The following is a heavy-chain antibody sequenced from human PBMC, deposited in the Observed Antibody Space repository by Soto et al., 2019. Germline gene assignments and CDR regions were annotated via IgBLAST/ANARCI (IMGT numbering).Heavy chain of an antibody. CDR3: ARDRLPDIVVVVAATYWYFDL. J-gene: IGHJ2*01. Sequence: EVQLVESGGGLVKPGGSLGHSCAASGFTFSSYSMNWVRQAPGKGLEWVSSISSSSSYIYYADSVKGRFTISRDNAKNSLYLQMNSLRAEDTPVYYSARDRLPDIVVVVAATYWYFDLWGRDTLVTVSS. V-gene: IGHV3-21*01. D-gene: IGHD2-15*01. CDR1: GFTFSSYS. CDR2: ISSSSSYI.